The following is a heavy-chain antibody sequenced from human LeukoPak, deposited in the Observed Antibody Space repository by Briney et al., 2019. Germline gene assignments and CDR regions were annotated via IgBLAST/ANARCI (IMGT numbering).Heavy chain of an antibody. CDR1: GFTFSRNG. CDR3: ARDFNWYFDY. CDR2: IWYDGSNK. D-gene: IGHD1-1*01. J-gene: IGHJ4*02. V-gene: IGHV3-33*01. Sequence: GGSLRLSCAASGFTFSRNGLHWVRQGPGKGLEWVAVIWYDGSNKYYADSVKGRFTVSRDDSKNTLYLQMNSLRAEDTAVYYCARDFNWYFDYWGQGTLVTVSS.